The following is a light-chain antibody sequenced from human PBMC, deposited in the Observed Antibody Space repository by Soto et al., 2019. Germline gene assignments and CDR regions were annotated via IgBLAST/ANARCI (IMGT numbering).Light chain of an antibody. CDR1: QSVSSN. J-gene: IGKJ4*01. Sequence: EIVMTQSPATLSVSPGERATLSCRASQSVSSNLAWYQRKPGQAPRLLIYGASTRATGIPARFSGSGSGTEFTLTISSLQSEDFAVYSCQQYNNWPPLTFGGGTKVEIK. CDR3: QQYNNWPPLT. V-gene: IGKV3-15*01. CDR2: GAS.